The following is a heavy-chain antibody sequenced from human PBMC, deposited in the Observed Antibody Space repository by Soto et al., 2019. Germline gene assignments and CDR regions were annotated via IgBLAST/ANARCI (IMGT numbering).Heavy chain of an antibody. Sequence: PGGSLRLSCAASGFTFSSYSMNWVRQAPGKGLEWVSSISSSSSYIYYADSVRGRFTISRDNAKNSLYLQMNSLRAEDTAVYYCARDLIPNYGMDVWGQGTTVTVSS. CDR2: ISSSSSYI. CDR1: GFTFSSYS. CDR3: ARDLIPNYGMDV. D-gene: IGHD3-9*01. J-gene: IGHJ6*02. V-gene: IGHV3-21*01.